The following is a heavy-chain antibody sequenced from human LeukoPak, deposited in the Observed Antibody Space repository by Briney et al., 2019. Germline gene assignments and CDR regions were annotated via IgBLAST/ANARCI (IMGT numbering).Heavy chain of an antibody. J-gene: IGHJ2*01. V-gene: IGHV1-18*01. CDR1: RYTVTSYG. CDR3: ARGDWYFDL. Sequence: ASVKLSCKAARYTVTSYGISWVRQAAGQGLEWMGWISAYNGNTNYAQTPQGSVTMTTDPSTSTAYMQLRSLSSDDSAVYSCARGDWYFDLWGRGTLVTVSS. CDR2: ISAYNGNT.